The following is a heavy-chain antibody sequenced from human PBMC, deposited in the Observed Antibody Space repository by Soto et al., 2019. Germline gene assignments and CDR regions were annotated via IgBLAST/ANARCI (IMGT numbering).Heavy chain of an antibody. CDR3: ARLRPTYYDILTGPPGRYYFDY. CDR1: GGSFSGYY. CDR2: INHSGST. D-gene: IGHD3-9*01. Sequence: SETLSLTCAVYGGSFSGYYWSWIRQPPGKGLEWIGEINHSGSTNYNPSLNSRVTISVDTSKNQFSLKLSSVTAADTAVYYCARLRPTYYDILTGPPGRYYFDYWGQGTLVTVSS. J-gene: IGHJ4*02. V-gene: IGHV4-34*01.